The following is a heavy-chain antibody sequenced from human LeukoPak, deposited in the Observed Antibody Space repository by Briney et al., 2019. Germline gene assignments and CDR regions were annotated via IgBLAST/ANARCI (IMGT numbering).Heavy chain of an antibody. Sequence: PSQTLSLTCAVSGGSISSGGYSWSWIRQPPGKGLEWIVYIYYSGSTYYNPSLKSRVTISVDRSKNQFSLKLSSVTAADTAVYYCARGGAPTTVTKEAGAFDIWGQGTMVTVSS. V-gene: IGHV4-30-2*01. J-gene: IGHJ3*02. D-gene: IGHD4-17*01. CDR1: GGSISSGGYS. CDR3: ARGGAPTTVTKEAGAFDI. CDR2: IYYSGST.